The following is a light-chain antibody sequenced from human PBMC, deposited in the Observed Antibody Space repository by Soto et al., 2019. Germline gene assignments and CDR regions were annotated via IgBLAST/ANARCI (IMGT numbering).Light chain of an antibody. CDR3: QQYNNWPPIT. J-gene: IGKJ1*01. CDR2: GAS. Sequence: EILLTQSPGTLSLSPGARATLSCRASQSVSSSNLAWYQQKPGQAPRLLIYGASSRATGIPDRFSGSGSGTEFTLTITSLQSEDFAVYYCQQYNNWPPITFGQGTKVDIK. CDR1: QSVSSSN. V-gene: IGKV3D-15*01.